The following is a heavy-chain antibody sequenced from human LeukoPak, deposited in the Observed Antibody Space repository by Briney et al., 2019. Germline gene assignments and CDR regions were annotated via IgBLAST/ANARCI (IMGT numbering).Heavy chain of an antibody. V-gene: IGHV4-38-2*02. D-gene: IGHD4-17*01. J-gene: IGHJ3*02. CDR3: ARGKSDGDYVSAFDI. Sequence: SETLSLTCTVSGYSISSGYYWGWIRQPPGKGLEWIGSIYHSGSTYYNPSLKSRVTISVDTSKNQFSLKLSSVTAADTAVYYCARGKSDGDYVSAFDIWGQGTMVTVSS. CDR2: IYHSGST. CDR1: GYSISSGYY.